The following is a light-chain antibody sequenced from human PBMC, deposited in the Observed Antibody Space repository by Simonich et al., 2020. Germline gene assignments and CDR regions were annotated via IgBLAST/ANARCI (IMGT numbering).Light chain of an antibody. Sequence: QSVLTQPPSASGTPGQRVTISCSGSSSNIGSNYVYWYQQLPGTAPKLLIYRNTQRPSVVPDRFSGSKSGTSASLAISGLRSEDEADYYCAAWDDSLSGRVFGGGTKLTVL. CDR1: SSNIGSNY. CDR2: RNT. V-gene: IGLV1-47*01. CDR3: AAWDDSLSGRV. J-gene: IGLJ3*02.